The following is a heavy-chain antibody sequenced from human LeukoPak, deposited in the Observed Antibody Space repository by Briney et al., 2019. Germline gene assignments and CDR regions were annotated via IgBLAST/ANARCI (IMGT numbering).Heavy chain of an antibody. CDR2: IFPNNGKT. CDR1: GYTFTFYY. V-gene: IGHV1-2*02. CDR3: ATGLGVLDPEANS. D-gene: IGHD3/OR15-3a*01. Sequence: ASVKVSCKASGYTFTFYYIHRVRQAPGQGLEWMGWIFPNNGKTKYAQKVQGRFTMTRDTSISTAYMELARLRSDDRAVYYCATGLGVLDPEANSWGQGTLVTVSS. J-gene: IGHJ4*02.